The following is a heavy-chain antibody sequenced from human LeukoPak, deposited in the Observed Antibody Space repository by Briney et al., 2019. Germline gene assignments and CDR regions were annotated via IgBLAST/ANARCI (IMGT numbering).Heavy chain of an antibody. V-gene: IGHV3-74*01. J-gene: IGHJ5*02. CDR3: ARGAPRIQLWLNWFDP. CDR1: GFTFSSYW. D-gene: IGHD5-18*01. Sequence: GGSLRLSCAASGFTFSSYWMRWVRHAPGKGLVWVSRINSDGSSTSYADSVKGRFTISRDNAKNTLYLQMNSLRAEDTAVYYCARGAPRIQLWLNWFDPWGQGTLVTVSS. CDR2: INSDGSST.